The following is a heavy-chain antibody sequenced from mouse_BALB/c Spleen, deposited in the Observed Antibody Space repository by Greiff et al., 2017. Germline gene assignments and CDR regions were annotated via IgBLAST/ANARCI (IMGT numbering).Heavy chain of an antibody. J-gene: IGHJ4*01. CDR3: AMDYYAMDY. Sequence: QVQLKQSGPELVKPGASVKISCKASGYAFSSSWMNWVKQRPGQGLEWIGRIYPGDGDTNYNGKFKGKATLTADKSSSTAYMQLSSLTSVDSAVYFCAMDYYAMDYWGQGTSVTVSS. CDR2: IYPGDGDT. V-gene: IGHV1-82*01. CDR1: GYAFSSSW.